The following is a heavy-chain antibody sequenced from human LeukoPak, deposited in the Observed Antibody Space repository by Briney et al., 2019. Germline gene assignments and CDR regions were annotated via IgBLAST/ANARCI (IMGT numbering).Heavy chain of an antibody. CDR3: ARDLVTMVRGVIIPFDY. V-gene: IGHV1-18*01. D-gene: IGHD3-10*01. CDR2: ISAYNGNT. CDR1: GGTFSSYA. Sequence: ASVKVSCKASGGTFSSYAISWVRQAPGQGLEWMGWISAYNGNTNYAQKLQGRVTMTTDTSTSTAYMELRSLRSDDTAVYYCARDLVTMVRGVIIPFDYWGQGTLVTVSS. J-gene: IGHJ4*02.